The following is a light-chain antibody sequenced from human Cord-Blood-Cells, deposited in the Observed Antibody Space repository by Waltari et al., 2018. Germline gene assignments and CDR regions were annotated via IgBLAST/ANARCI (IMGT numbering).Light chain of an antibody. V-gene: IGLV3-25*03. CDR2: KDS. J-gene: IGLJ3*02. Sequence: SYELPHPPSVSVSPGQTARITCSGDALPKQYAYWYQQKPGQAPVLGIYKDSERPSGIPERFSGSSSGTTVTLTISGVQAEDEADYYCQSADSSGTWVFGGGTKLTVL. CDR3: QSADSSGTWV. CDR1: ALPKQY.